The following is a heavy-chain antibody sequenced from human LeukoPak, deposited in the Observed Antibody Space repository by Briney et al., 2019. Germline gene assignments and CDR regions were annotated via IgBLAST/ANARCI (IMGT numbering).Heavy chain of an antibody. CDR3: ARERGRDGYNKPYDY. CDR2: IYHSGST. D-gene: IGHD5-24*01. J-gene: IGHJ4*02. V-gene: IGHV4-30-2*01. CDR1: GGSISSGGYY. Sequence: SETLSLTCTVSGGSISSGGYYWSWIRQPPGKGLEWIGYIYHSGSTYYNPSLKSRVTISVDRSKNQFSLKLSSVTAADTAVYYCARERGRDGYNKPYDYWGQGTLVTVSS.